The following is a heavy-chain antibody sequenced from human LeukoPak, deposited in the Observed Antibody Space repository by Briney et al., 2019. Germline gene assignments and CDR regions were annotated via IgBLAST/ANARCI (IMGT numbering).Heavy chain of an antibody. CDR1: GFTFSSYA. CDR2: ISGSGSST. CDR3: AKAYYYDSSGYPPHFDY. V-gene: IGHV3-23*01. D-gene: IGHD3-22*01. J-gene: IGHJ4*02. Sequence: GGSLRLSCAASGFTFSSYAMSWVRQAPGKGLEWVSAISGSGSSTYYADSVKGRFTISRDNSKNTLYLQMNSLRAEDTAVYYCAKAYYYDSSGYPPHFDYWGQGTLVTVSS.